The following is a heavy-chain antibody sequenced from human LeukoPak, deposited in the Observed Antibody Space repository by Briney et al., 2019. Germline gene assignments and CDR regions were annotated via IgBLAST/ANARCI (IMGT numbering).Heavy chain of an antibody. CDR3: ARLGYYYGSSGYYYDAFDI. J-gene: IGHJ3*02. CDR2: TYYRSKWYN. Sequence: SQTLSLTCAISGDSVSSNSAAWDWIRQSPSRGLEWLGRTYYRSKWYNDYAVSVKSRITINPDTSKNQFSLQLNSVTPEDTAVYYCARLGYYYGSSGYYYDAFDIWGQGTMVTVSS. D-gene: IGHD3-22*01. V-gene: IGHV6-1*01. CDR1: GDSVSSNSAA.